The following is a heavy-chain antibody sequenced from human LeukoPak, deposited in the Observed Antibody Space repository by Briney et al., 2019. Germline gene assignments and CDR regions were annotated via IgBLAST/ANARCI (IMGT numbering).Heavy chain of an antibody. J-gene: IGHJ4*02. D-gene: IGHD3-16*02. CDR1: GFTFSSYA. Sequence: GRSLRLSCAASGFTFSSYAMHWVRQAPGKGLEWVAVISYDGSNKYYADSVKGRFTISRDNSKNTLYLQMNSLRAEDTAVYYCARDKKHYDYVWGSYRRNGYFDYWGRGTLVTVSS. V-gene: IGHV3-30-3*01. CDR2: ISYDGSNK. CDR3: ARDKKHYDYVWGSYRRNGYFDY.